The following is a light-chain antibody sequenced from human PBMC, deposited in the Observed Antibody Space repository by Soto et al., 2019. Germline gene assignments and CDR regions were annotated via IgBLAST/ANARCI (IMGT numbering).Light chain of an antibody. J-gene: IGLJ3*02. CDR2: DTD. CDR1: SSNIGASY. CDR3: GAWDSSLRVVL. V-gene: IGLV1-51*01. Sequence: QSVLTQPPSMSAAPGQKITISCSGSSSNIGASYVFWYQQFPGTAPKLLIYDTDKRPSGIPDRFSGSKSGTSATLGITRLQTGDEADYYCGAWDSSLRVVLFGVGTQLTVL.